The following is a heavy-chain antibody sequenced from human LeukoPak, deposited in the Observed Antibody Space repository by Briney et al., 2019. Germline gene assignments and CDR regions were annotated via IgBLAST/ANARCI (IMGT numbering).Heavy chain of an antibody. V-gene: IGHV1-2*02. CDR1: GYTFTSYA. CDR2: INPNSRGT. D-gene: IGHD5-18*01. Sequence: ASVKVSCKASGYTFTSYAMHWVRQAPGQGLEWMGWINPNSRGTDSAQKFQGRFSMTRDTSISTAYMELSRLRSDDTAVYYCARRAREYSHDAFDIWGQGTMVTVSS. CDR3: ARRAREYSHDAFDI. J-gene: IGHJ3*02.